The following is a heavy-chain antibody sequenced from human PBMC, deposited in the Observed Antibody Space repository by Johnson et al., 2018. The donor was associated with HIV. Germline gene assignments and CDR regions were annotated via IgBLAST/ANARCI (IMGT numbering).Heavy chain of an antibody. Sequence: VQLVESGRGLVQRGGSLRLSCAASGFTFSSYWMHWVRQAPGKGLVWVSRINSDGSSTSCAASVKGRFTISRDNAKNSLYLQLNSLRAEDTALYYCARGDGGSTDAFDIWGQGTMVTVSS. V-gene: IGHV3-74*02. CDR3: ARGDGGSTDAFDI. D-gene: IGHD1-26*01. CDR1: GFTFSSYW. CDR2: INSDGSST. J-gene: IGHJ3*02.